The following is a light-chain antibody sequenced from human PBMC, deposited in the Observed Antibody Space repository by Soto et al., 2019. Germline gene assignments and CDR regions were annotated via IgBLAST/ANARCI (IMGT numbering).Light chain of an antibody. CDR3: QQSYNSPRT. J-gene: IGKJ1*01. V-gene: IGKV1-5*03. Sequence: DYQVTQSPSTLSASVGDRVTITCRASQNIYTWLAWYQQKPGIAPKLLIHKASTLESGVPSRFSGSGYGTDFTLTISSLQPEDFATYFCQQSYNSPRTFGQGTKVDIK. CDR2: KAS. CDR1: QNIYTW.